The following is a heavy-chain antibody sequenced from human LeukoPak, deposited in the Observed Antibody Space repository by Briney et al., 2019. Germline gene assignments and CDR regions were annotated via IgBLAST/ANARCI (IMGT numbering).Heavy chain of an antibody. J-gene: IGHJ4*02. CDR2: INHSGST. D-gene: IGHD2-2*01. V-gene: IGHV4-34*01. Sequence: PSETLSLTCAVYGGSFSGYYWSWIRQPPGKGLEWIGEINHSGSTNYNPSLKSRVTISADTSKNQFSLKLSSVTAADTAVYYCARRGWVVVVPAALYYFDYWGQGTLVTVSS. CDR3: ARRGWVVVVPAALYYFDY. CDR1: GGSFSGYY.